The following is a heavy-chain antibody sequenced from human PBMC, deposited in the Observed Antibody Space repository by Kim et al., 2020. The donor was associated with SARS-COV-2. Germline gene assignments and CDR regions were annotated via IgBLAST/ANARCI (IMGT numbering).Heavy chain of an antibody. Sequence: GRFTISRDDSKNSLYLQMNSLKTEDTAVYYCARPSGSYYGGYYYYYGMDVWGQGTTVTVSS. CDR3: ARPSGSYYGGYYYYYGMDV. V-gene: IGHV3-72*01. D-gene: IGHD1-26*01. J-gene: IGHJ6*02.